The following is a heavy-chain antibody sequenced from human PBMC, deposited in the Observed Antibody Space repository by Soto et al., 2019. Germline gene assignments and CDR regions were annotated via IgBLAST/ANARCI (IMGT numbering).Heavy chain of an antibody. CDR1: GGSISSTGYY. D-gene: IGHD3-10*01. CDR2: IYYTGST. J-gene: IGHJ4*02. Sequence: QVQLQESGPGLVEPSQTLSLTCSISGGSISSTGYYWSWIRQSPGRGLEWIGYIYYTGSTKYNPSLKERLRISIDTSKNQFSLRLSSLSAADTALYYCARGSYGSGSYFQASFDFWGQGTLVTVSS. CDR3: ARGSYGSGSYFQASFDF. V-gene: IGHV4-31*03.